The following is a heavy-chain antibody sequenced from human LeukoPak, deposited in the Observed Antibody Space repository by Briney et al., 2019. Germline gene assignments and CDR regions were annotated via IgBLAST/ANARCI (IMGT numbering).Heavy chain of an antibody. V-gene: IGHV4-61*01. J-gene: IGHJ4*02. CDR1: GGSVSSGSYY. Sequence: SETLSLTCTVSGGSVSSGSYYWSWIRQPPGKGLEWIGYIYYSGSTNYSPSLKSRITISVDTSKNQFSLKLSSVTAADTAVYYCAGGRMPTSAQYYFDYWGQGTLVTVSS. D-gene: IGHD5-24*01. CDR2: IYYSGST. CDR3: AGGRMPTSAQYYFDY.